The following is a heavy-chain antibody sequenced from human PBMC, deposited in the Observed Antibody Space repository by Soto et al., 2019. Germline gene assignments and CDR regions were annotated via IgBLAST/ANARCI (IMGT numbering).Heavy chain of an antibody. CDR3: ARAYSSSYYYYYYMYV. V-gene: IGHV4-59*01. J-gene: IGHJ6*03. CDR1: GGSISSYY. Sequence: QVQLQESGPGLVKPSETLSLTCTVSGGSISSYYWSWIRQPPGKGLEWIGYIYYSGRTNYNPSLRSRVTLSVDSSKNQFSLRLSSVTAADTVVYYCARAYSSSYYYYYYMYVWCKGTTVTVSS. D-gene: IGHD6-6*01. CDR2: IYYSGRT.